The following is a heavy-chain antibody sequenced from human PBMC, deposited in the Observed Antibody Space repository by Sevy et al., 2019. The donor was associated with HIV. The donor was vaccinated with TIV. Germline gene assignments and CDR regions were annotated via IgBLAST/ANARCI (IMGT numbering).Heavy chain of an antibody. D-gene: IGHD2-8*01. CDR1: GYTFTTYN. J-gene: IGHJ4*02. CDR3: ARGSTSWYDY. V-gene: IGHV1-18*01. Sequence: ASVKVSCKASGYTFTTYNIVWVRQAPGQGLEWLAWMSPYNGNKNYAQRVQGRVTMTTDTFTDTAFLELRSLEFDDTATYYCARGSTSWYDYWGQGTLVTVPS. CDR2: MSPYNGNK.